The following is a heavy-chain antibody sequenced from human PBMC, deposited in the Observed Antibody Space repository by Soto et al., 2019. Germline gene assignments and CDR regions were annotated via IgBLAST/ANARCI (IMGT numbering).Heavy chain of an antibody. J-gene: IGHJ6*02. Sequence: QVQLQQSGPGLVKPSQTLSLTCAISGDSVSSNSAAWNWIRQSPSRGLEWLGRTYYRSKWYNDYAVSVKSRITINPDTSKNQFSLQLNSVTPEDTAVYYCARDRWELLISGYYYYGMDVWGQGTTVTVSS. CDR2: TYYRSKWYN. V-gene: IGHV6-1*01. CDR1: GDSVSSNSAA. D-gene: IGHD1-26*01. CDR3: ARDRWELLISGYYYYGMDV.